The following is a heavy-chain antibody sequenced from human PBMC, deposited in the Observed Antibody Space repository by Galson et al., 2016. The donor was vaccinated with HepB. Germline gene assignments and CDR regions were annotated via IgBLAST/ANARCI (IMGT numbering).Heavy chain of an antibody. CDR2: ISARNGDT. J-gene: IGHJ6*02. V-gene: IGHV1-18*01. Sequence: SVKVSCKASGYTFTDYGISWVRQAPGQGLEWMGWISARNGDTEYAQKLQGRVTMTTDTSTSTAYMELRSLRSDDTAVYYCARDGPKSSYSYYYYYGMDVWGRGTTVTVSS. CDR3: ARDGPKSSYSYYYYYGMDV. CDR1: GYTFTDYG. D-gene: IGHD1-26*01.